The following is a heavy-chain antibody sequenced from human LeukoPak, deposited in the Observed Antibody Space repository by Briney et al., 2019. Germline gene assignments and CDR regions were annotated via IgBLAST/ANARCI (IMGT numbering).Heavy chain of an antibody. Sequence: SETLSLTCTVSGYSISSGYYWGLIRQPPGKGLEWIGCIYHSGNPYYNPSLKSRVTISVDTSKNQFSLKLTSVTAADTAVYYCARGGSGSYIDAFDIWGQGTMVTVSS. CDR3: ARGGSGSYIDAFDI. J-gene: IGHJ3*02. V-gene: IGHV4-38-2*02. CDR2: IYHSGNP. D-gene: IGHD3-10*01. CDR1: GYSISSGYY.